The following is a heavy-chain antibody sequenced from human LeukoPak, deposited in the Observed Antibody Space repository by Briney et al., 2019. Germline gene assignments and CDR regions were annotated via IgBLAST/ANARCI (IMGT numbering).Heavy chain of an antibody. Sequence: GGSLRLSCAASGFTVSSNYMSWVRQAPGKWLEWVSVIYSGGSTYYADSVKGRFTISRDNSKNTLYLQMNSLRAEDTAVYYCARRGESASYGDYRFNYWGQGTLVTVSS. J-gene: IGHJ4*02. CDR3: ARRGESASYGDYRFNY. D-gene: IGHD4-17*01. CDR2: IYSGGST. CDR1: GFTVSSNY. V-gene: IGHV3-53*01.